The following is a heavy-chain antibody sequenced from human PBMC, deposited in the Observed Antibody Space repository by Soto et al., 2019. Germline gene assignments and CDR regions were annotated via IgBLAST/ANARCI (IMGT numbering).Heavy chain of an antibody. CDR3: AKLTTRRFDY. CDR2: ISGSGLTT. D-gene: IGHD4-17*01. Sequence: GESLRLSCAASGFTFSSYAISWVRQAPGKGLEWVSGISGSGLTTNYADSVKGRFTISRDNSKNTLYLQMNSLRAEDTAVYYCAKLTTRRFDYWGQGTLVTVSS. J-gene: IGHJ4*02. V-gene: IGHV3-23*01. CDR1: GFTFSSYA.